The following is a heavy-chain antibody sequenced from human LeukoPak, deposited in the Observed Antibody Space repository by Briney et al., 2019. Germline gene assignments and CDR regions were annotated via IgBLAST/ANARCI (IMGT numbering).Heavy chain of an antibody. Sequence: ASVKVSCKVSGYTLTELSMHWVRQAPGKGLEWMGGLDPEDGETIYAQKFQGRVTMTEDTSTDTAYMELSSLRSEDTAVYYCATGPRITMVRGVERAFDIWGQGTMVTVSS. CDR1: GYTLTELS. CDR3: ATGPRITMVRGVERAFDI. CDR2: LDPEDGET. J-gene: IGHJ3*02. D-gene: IGHD3-10*01. V-gene: IGHV1-24*01.